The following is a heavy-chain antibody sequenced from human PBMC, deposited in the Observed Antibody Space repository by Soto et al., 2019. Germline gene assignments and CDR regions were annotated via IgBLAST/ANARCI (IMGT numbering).Heavy chain of an antibody. CDR1: GGAFSGYY. Sequence: SETLSLTCAVYGGAFSGYYWSWIRQPPGKGLEWIGEINHSGSTNYNPSLKSRVTISVDTSKNQFSLKLSSVTAADTAVYYCARGLDVVVPAATSLFDPWGQGTLVTVSS. J-gene: IGHJ5*02. V-gene: IGHV4-34*01. D-gene: IGHD2-2*01. CDR3: ARGLDVVVPAATSLFDP. CDR2: INHSGST.